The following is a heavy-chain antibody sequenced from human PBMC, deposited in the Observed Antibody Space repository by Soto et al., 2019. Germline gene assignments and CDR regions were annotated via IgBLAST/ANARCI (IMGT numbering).Heavy chain of an antibody. V-gene: IGHV2-5*02. CDR3: AHKPNEAFDV. CDR1: GFSLSTSGVG. D-gene: IGHD1-1*01. CDR2: IYWDGDK. Sequence: QITLKESGPTLVKPTPTLTLTCTFSGFSLSTSGVGVGWIRQPPGKARECLALIYWDGDKRYSPSLKSRLTITKDTSKNQVVLTMTNMDTVDSGTYYWAHKPNEAFDVWGQGTMVTVSS. J-gene: IGHJ3*01.